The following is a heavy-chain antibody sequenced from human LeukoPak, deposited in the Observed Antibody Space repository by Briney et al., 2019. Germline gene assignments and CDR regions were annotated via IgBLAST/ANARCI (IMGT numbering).Heavy chain of an antibody. D-gene: IGHD3-3*01. Sequence: GTSLRLSCTAPGFTFSSYAIHWIRQAPGKGLEWVAVISYDGSNKYYADSVKGRFTISRDNSKNTLYLQMNSLRAEDTAVYYCAKDRYDFWSGYPDYWGQGTLVTVSS. CDR2: ISYDGSNK. V-gene: IGHV3-30*18. J-gene: IGHJ4*02. CDR1: GFTFSSYA. CDR3: AKDRYDFWSGYPDY.